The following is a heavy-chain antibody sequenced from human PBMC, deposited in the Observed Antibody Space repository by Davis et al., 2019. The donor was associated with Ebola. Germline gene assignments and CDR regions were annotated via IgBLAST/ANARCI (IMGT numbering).Heavy chain of an antibody. V-gene: IGHV1-69*13. CDR3: ARWISGQLVPDNWFDP. Sequence: AASVKVSCKASGGTFSSYAISWVRQAPGQGLEWMGGIIPIFGTANYAQKFQGRVTITADESTSTAYMELGSLRSEDTAVYYCARWISGQLVPDNWFDPWGQGTLVTVSS. D-gene: IGHD6-13*01. CDR2: IIPIFGTA. J-gene: IGHJ5*02. CDR1: GGTFSSYA.